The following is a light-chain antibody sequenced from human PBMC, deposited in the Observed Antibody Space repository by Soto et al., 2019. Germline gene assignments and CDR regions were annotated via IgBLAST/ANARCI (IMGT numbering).Light chain of an antibody. Sequence: DIQMAQSPSSLSHSVGDRDILTFRASQDIRIDLGWYQQKPGKAHKRLIYAAYSLQTGVQSRFSGSGSGTEFTLTISSLQPEDFATYFCIQHKTYPQTFGQGTKVDIK. CDR2: AAY. CDR3: IQHKTYPQT. J-gene: IGKJ1*01. CDR1: QDIRID. V-gene: IGKV1-17*01.